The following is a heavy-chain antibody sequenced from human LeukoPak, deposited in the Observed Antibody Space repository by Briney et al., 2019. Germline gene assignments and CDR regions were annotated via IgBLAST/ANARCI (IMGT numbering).Heavy chain of an antibody. Sequence: GGSLRLSCTASGFTLRTYGMVWVRQAPGKGLEWVAVIWYDGSNENYADSVKGRFTISRDNSKSTLFLQMNSLRAEDTAVYYCARNAYNYGGFDYWGLGTLVTVSS. D-gene: IGHD5-24*01. J-gene: IGHJ4*02. V-gene: IGHV3-33*01. CDR3: ARNAYNYGGFDY. CDR2: IWYDGSNE. CDR1: GFTLRTYG.